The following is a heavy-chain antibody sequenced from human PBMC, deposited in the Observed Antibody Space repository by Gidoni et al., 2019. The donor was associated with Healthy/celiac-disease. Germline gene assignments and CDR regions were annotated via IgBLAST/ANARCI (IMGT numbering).Heavy chain of an antibody. CDR1: GGTFSSYA. J-gene: IGHJ3*02. CDR2: IIPIFGTA. Sequence: QVQLVQSGAEVKKPGSSVKVSCKASGGTFSSYAISWVRQAPGQGLEWMGGIIPIFGTANYAQKFQGRVTITADKSTSTAYMELSSLRSEDTAVYYCARVLNDYGGYHDAFDIWGQGTMVTVSS. V-gene: IGHV1-69*06. CDR3: ARVLNDYGGYHDAFDI. D-gene: IGHD4-17*01.